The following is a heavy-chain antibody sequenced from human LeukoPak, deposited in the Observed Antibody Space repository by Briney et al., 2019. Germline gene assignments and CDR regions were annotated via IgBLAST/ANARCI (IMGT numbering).Heavy chain of an antibody. V-gene: IGHV4-59*01. Sequence: PSDTLSLTRTVSGVSISSYYWSWIRQPPGKGLEYIGYIYYSGNTNYNPSLKSRVTISVDTSKNQFSLKLSSVTAADTAVYYCARGTSSLDYWGQGTLVTVSS. CDR3: ARGTSSLDY. CDR2: IYYSGNT. CDR1: GVSISSYY. J-gene: IGHJ4*02.